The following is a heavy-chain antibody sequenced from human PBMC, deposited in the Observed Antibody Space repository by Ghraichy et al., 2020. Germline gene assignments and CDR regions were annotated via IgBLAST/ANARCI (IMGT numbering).Heavy chain of an antibody. Sequence: GGSLRLSCAASGFTFSNYWMHWVRQAPWKGLVWVSRINSDGSSTTYADSVKGRFTISRDNAKNTVYLQMHSLRAEDTAVYYCGRDKIVAAIDYWGQGTLVTVSS. V-gene: IGHV3-74*03. D-gene: IGHD6-25*01. J-gene: IGHJ4*02. CDR3: GRDKIVAAIDY. CDR1: GFTFSNYW. CDR2: INSDGSST.